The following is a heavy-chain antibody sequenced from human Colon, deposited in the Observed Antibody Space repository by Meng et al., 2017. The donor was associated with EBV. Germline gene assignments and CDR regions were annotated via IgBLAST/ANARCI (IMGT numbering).Heavy chain of an antibody. CDR3: ARDTSTWGNKGLDH. D-gene: IGHD7-27*01. CDR1: GDSVTNGGYS. CDR2: IYHSGST. V-gene: IGHV4-30-2*01. J-gene: IGHJ4*01. Sequence: QLQLQKSGSGLVKPSQTLSLTRVVSGDSVTNGGYSWSWIRQPPGKGLEWIGYIYHSGSTKYNPSLKSRVTISVDTSKNQFSLKLSSVTAADTAVYYCARDTSTWGNKGLDHWGHGLLVTVSS.